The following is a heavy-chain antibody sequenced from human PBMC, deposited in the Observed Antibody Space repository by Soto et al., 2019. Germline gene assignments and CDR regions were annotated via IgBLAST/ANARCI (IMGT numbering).Heavy chain of an antibody. J-gene: IGHJ4*02. Sequence: TLSLTFTVSGGSISSGGYYWSSIRQHPGKGLEWIGYIYYSGSTYYNPSLKSRVTISVDTSKNQFSLKLSSVTAADTAVYYCARVDTSMGATCVSYWGQGTLVTVSS. CDR3: ARVDTSMGATCVSY. D-gene: IGHD1-26*01. CDR1: GGSISSGGYY. CDR2: IYYSGST. V-gene: IGHV4-31*03.